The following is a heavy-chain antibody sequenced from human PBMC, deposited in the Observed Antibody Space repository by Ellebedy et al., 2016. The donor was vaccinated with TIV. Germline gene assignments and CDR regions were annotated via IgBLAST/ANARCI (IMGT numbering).Heavy chain of an antibody. Sequence: PGESLKISCAASGFTFSSYGMHWVRQAPGKGLEWVAVISYDGSNKYYADSVKGRFTISRDNSKNTLYLQMNSLRAEDTAVYYCAKDRVARQYYYYGMDVWGQGTTVTVSS. D-gene: IGHD2-15*01. CDR3: AKDRVARQYYYYGMDV. CDR2: ISYDGSNK. J-gene: IGHJ6*02. CDR1: GFTFSSYG. V-gene: IGHV3-30*18.